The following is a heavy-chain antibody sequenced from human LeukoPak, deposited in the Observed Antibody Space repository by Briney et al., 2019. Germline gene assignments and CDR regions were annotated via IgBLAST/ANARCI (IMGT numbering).Heavy chain of an antibody. CDR3: TTVAGYSSVPGAGY. V-gene: IGHV3-15*01. CDR2: IKSKSDGGTK. CDR1: GFTCSNAG. D-gene: IGHD6-19*01. J-gene: IGHJ4*02. Sequence: GGSLRLSCAASGFTCSNAGMRWVRQAPGKGLEWVGRIKSKSDGGTKGYSAPLQGSITISRDNSQNTLHLQMNSLKAEDTGVYYCTTVAGYSSVPGAGYWGQGTLFTVSS.